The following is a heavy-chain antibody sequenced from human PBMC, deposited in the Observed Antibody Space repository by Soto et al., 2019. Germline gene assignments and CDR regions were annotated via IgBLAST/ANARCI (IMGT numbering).Heavy chain of an antibody. Sequence: PGWSLRLSCAASGFTFIVQWMSWVRQAPGKGLEWVATINQDVSERYYVDSVKGRFSISRDNAKNSLYLQMNSLRAEDTAVYYCTTEEWYYFPSWGQGTLVTVSS. D-gene: IGHD3-3*01. CDR3: TTEEWYYFPS. V-gene: IGHV3-7*03. CDR2: INQDVSER. J-gene: IGHJ4*02. CDR1: GFTFIVQW.